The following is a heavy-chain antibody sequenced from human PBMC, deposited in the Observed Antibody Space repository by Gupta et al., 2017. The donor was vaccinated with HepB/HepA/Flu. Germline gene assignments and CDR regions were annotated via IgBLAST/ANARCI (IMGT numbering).Heavy chain of an antibody. Sequence: EVLLAESWGGLVQAGGSLRFSCAASGFTVSSYWMNWVRQAPGKGLVWVSRMIQHGSVINYADSVKGRFTISRDNTKNALYLQMNSLRAEDTAIYFCSRDTFGPYDYWGQGTLVTVSS. CDR3: SRDTFGPYDY. CDR1: GFTVSSYW. V-gene: IGHV3-74*01. CDR2: MIQHGSVI. J-gene: IGHJ4*02. D-gene: IGHD2/OR15-2a*01.